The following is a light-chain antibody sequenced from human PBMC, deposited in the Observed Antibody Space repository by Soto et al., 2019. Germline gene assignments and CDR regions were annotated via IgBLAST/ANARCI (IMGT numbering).Light chain of an antibody. CDR1: NIGSKS. J-gene: IGLJ2*01. CDR2: YDS. CDR3: QVWDSSSDHPYVV. V-gene: IGLV3-21*04. Sequence: SYELTQSPSVSVAPGKTARITCGGNNIGSKSVHWYQQKPGQAPVLVIYYDSDRPSGIPERFSGSNSGNTATLTISRVEAGDEADYYCQVWDSSSDHPYVVFGGGTKLTVL.